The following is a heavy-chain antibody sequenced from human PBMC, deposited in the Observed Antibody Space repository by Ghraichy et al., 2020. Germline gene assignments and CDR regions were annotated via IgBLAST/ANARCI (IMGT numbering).Heavy chain of an antibody. CDR3: ARTQRYYYDSSGYYYSAVDI. D-gene: IGHD3-22*01. J-gene: IGHJ3*02. CDR1: GGSISSSSYY. V-gene: IGHV4-39*01. Sequence: SETLSLTCTVSGGSISSSSYYWGWIRQPPGKVLEWIGSIYYSGSTYYTPSLKSRVTISVDTSKNQFSLKLSSVTAADTAVYYCARTQRYYYDSSGYYYSAVDIGGKETMVTVSS. CDR2: IYYSGST.